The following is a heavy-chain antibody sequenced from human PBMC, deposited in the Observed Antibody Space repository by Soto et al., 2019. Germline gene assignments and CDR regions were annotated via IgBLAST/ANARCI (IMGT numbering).Heavy chain of an antibody. CDR1: GYSISSGYY. Sequence: SETLSLTCAVSGYSISSGYYWGWIRQPPGKGLEWIGSIYHSGGTYYNPSLKSRVTISVDTSKNQFSLKLSSVTAADTAVYYCARTNGHYYYGMDVWGQGTTVTVSS. D-gene: IGHD2-8*01. V-gene: IGHV4-38-2*01. CDR3: ARTNGHYYYGMDV. J-gene: IGHJ6*02. CDR2: IYHSGGT.